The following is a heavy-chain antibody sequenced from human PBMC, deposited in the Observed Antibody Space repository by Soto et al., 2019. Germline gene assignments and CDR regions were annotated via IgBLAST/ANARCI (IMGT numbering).Heavy chain of an antibody. CDR3: ARESEDLTSNFDD. J-gene: IGHJ4*02. Sequence: PGGSLRLACTASGVTLTRYSMHLVRQDPGKGLEWVSSISSTTNYIYYADSMKGRFTVSRDNAKNSVYLEMNSLSAEDTAVYYCARESEDLTSNFDDWGQGTLVTVS. V-gene: IGHV3-21*01. CDR1: GVTLTRYS. CDR2: ISSTTNYI.